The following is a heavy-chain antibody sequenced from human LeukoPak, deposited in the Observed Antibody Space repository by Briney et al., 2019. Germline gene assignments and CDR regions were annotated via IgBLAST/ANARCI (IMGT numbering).Heavy chain of an antibody. CDR1: GGSISSFY. D-gene: IGHD3-3*02. CDR2: IYTSGST. J-gene: IGHJ3*02. Sequence: PSETLSLTCTVSGGSISSFYWSWIRQPAGKGLEWIGRIYTSGSTNYNPSLKSRVTMSVDTSKNQFSLKLSSVTAADTALYYCSRVSASDAFDIWGQGTMVTVSS. CDR3: SRVSASDAFDI. V-gene: IGHV4-4*07.